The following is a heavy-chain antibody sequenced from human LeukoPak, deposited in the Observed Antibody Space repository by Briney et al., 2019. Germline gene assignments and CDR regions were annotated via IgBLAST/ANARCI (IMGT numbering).Heavy chain of an antibody. D-gene: IGHD2-15*01. CDR2: IYYSGST. J-gene: IGHJ4*02. CDR1: GGSISSSSYY. Sequence: TSETLSLTCTVSGGSISSSSYYWGWIRQPPGKGLEWIGSIYYSGSTYYNPSLKSRVTISVDTSKNQFSLKLSSVTAADTAVYYCARKRCSGGTCYYFDSWGQGTLVTVSS. CDR3: ARKRCSGGTCYYFDS. V-gene: IGHV4-39*01.